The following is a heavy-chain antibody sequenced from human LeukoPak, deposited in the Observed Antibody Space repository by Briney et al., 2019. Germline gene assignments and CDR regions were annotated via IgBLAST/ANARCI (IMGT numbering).Heavy chain of an antibody. J-gene: IGHJ4*02. V-gene: IGHV3-7*01. CDR1: GFTFSTFW. Sequence: GGSLRLSCAASGFTFSTFWMTWVRQAPGKGLEWVANIKPDGSEKSYVDSVKGRFTVSRDNAKNSLYLHMNSLRAEDTALYYCTRNTVAAAGDDWGQGTPVTVSP. CDR3: TRNTVAAAGDD. D-gene: IGHD6-13*01. CDR2: IKPDGSEK.